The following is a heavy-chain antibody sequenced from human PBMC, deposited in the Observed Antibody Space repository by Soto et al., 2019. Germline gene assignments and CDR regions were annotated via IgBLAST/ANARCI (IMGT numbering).Heavy chain of an antibody. V-gene: IGHV1-18*04. Sequence: GXSVKVSCKASGYTSSYFGISWVRQAPGQGLEWMGWVSGNNGASNPAPKVQGRITMTLDTSTGVSYMALRSLRSDDTAIYYCVRDQKYFRVNGNWFDYWGQGPLVTVSS. D-gene: IGHD2-2*01. J-gene: IGHJ5*01. CDR3: VRDQKYFRVNGNWFDY. CDR2: VSGNNGAS. CDR1: GYTSSYFG.